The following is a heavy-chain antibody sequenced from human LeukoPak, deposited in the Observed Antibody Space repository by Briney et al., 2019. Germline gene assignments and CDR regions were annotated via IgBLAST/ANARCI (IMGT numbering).Heavy chain of an antibody. CDR3: ARRDYNGWFDY. V-gene: IGHV4-34*01. D-gene: IGHD3-10*01. Sequence: SETLSLTCAVYGGSFSGYYWSWIRQPPGKGLEWIGEINHSGSTNYNPSLKSRVTISVDTSKNQFSLKLSSVTAADTAVYFCARRDYNGWFDYWGQGTLVTVSS. J-gene: IGHJ4*02. CDR2: INHSGST. CDR1: GGSFSGYY.